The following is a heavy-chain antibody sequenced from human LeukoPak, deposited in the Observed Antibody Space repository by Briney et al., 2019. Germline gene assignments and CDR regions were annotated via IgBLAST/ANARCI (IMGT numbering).Heavy chain of an antibody. CDR2: IYAADSDT. CDR1: GYSFKSFW. J-gene: IGHJ5*02. CDR3: ARLEFGGLYT. Sequence: GESLKLSCKGSGYSFKSFWIGWVREMPGKGLEWMGIIYAADSDTRYSPSFQGQVTISADKSISTAYLQWSGLKASDTAMYYCARLEFGGLYTWGQGTLVTVSS. V-gene: IGHV5-51*01. D-gene: IGHD3-10*01.